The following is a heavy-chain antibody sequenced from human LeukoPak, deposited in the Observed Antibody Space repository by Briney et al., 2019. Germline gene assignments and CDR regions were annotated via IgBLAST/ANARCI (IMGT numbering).Heavy chain of an antibody. CDR1: GFSFSSYS. CDR3: ARVLGAIDY. Sequence: GGSLRLSCAASGFSFSSYSIHWVRQAPGKGLEWVAVILSDGNSKNFALSVKGRFAISRDNSKNTLYLQMNSLRVDDTAVYYCARVLGAIDYWGQGTLVTVSS. V-gene: IGHV3-30*09. D-gene: IGHD5-12*01. J-gene: IGHJ4*02. CDR2: ILSDGNSK.